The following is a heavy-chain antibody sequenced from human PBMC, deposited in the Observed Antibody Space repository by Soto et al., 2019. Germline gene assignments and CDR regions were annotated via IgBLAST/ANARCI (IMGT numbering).Heavy chain of an antibody. D-gene: IGHD1-20*01. J-gene: IGHJ3*02. Sequence: GESLKISCKVSGYSFTSYWISWVRQMPGKGLEWMGRIDPSDSYTNYSPSFQGHVTISADKSISTAYLQWSSLKASDTAMYYCARQDNWNDADAFDIWGQGTMVTVSS. CDR1: GYSFTSYW. CDR2: IDPSDSYT. V-gene: IGHV5-10-1*01. CDR3: ARQDNWNDADAFDI.